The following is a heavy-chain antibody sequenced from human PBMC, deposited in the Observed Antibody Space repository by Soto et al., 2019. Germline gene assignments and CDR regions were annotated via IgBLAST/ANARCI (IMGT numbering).Heavy chain of an antibody. CDR1: GFTFTSSA. V-gene: IGHV1-58*01. J-gene: IGHJ5*02. D-gene: IGHD1-26*01. CDR3: AVPSGSYHPYNWFDP. CDR2: IVVGSGNT. Sequence: SVKVSCKASGFTFTSSAVQCVRQARGQRLEWIGWIVVGSGNTNYAQKFQERVTITRDMSTSTAYMELSSLRSEDTAVYYCAVPSGSYHPYNWFDPWGQGTLVTVSS.